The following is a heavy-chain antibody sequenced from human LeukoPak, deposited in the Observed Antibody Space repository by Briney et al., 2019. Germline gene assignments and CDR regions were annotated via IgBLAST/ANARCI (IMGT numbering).Heavy chain of an antibody. Sequence: ASVKVSCKASGYTFISYDIKWGRQATGQGLEWMGWMNPNSGNTGYAQKFQGRVTMTRNTSIGTAYMELSSLRSEDTAVYYCARRGATSPPNIYCGGDCYTRNWFDPWGQGTQVTVSS. V-gene: IGHV1-8*01. J-gene: IGHJ5*02. CDR2: MNPNSGNT. D-gene: IGHD2-21*01. CDR1: GYTFISYD. CDR3: ARRGATSPPNIYCGGDCYTRNWFDP.